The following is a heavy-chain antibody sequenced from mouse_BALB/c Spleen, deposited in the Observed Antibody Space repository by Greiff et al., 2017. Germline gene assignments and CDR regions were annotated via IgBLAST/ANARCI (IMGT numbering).Heavy chain of an antibody. CDR3: ASYYYGSSSWFAY. CDR1: GFSLTSYG. CDR2: IWAGGST. D-gene: IGHD1-1*01. J-gene: IGHJ3*01. Sequence: VQLQESGPGLVAPSQSLSITCTVSGFSLTSYGVHWVRQPPGKGLEWLGVIWAGGSTNYNSALMSRLRISKDNSKSQVFLKMNSLQTDDTAMYYWASYYYGSSSWFAYWGQGTLVTVSA. V-gene: IGHV2-9*02.